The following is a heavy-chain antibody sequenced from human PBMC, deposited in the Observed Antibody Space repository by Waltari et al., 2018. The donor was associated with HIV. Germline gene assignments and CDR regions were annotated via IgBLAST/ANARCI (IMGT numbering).Heavy chain of an antibody. Sequence: EVQLVESGGGLVQPGGSLRLSCAATGSTLRSDWMTWVRQAPGKGLEWVANIKEDGSEKWYVDSVKGRFTISRDNAKNSLYLQMNSLRAEDTAVYYCARSRSDAFDIWGQGTMVTVSS. V-gene: IGHV3-7*01. CDR1: GSTLRSDW. CDR3: ARSRSDAFDI. J-gene: IGHJ3*02. CDR2: IKEDGSEK.